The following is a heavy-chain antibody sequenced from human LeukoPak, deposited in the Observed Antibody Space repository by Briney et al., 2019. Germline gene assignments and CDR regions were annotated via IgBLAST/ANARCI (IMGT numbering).Heavy chain of an antibody. Sequence: GGSLRLSCVGSEFTFSSYAMNWVRQAPGKGLEWVSSFSSSDDATYYADSVKGRFTISRDNSKNTLYLQMNSLRAEDTAVYYCAKDIFQNRSPMWCAFDTWGQGTMVTVSS. J-gene: IGHJ3*02. CDR2: FSSSDDAT. D-gene: IGHD2-21*01. V-gene: IGHV3-23*01. CDR3: AKDIFQNRSPMWCAFDT. CDR1: EFTFSSYA.